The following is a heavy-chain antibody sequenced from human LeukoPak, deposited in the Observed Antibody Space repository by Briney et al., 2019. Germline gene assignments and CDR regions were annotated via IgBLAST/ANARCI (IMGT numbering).Heavy chain of an antibody. CDR1: GFTFSSYW. V-gene: IGHV3-7*01. J-gene: IGHJ6*02. CDR2: IKQDGSEK. Sequence: PGGSLRLSCAASGFTFSSYWMSWVRQAPGKGLEWVANIKQDGSEKYYVVSVKGRFTISRDNAKNSLYLQMNSLRAEDTAVYYCAREEHYDFWSGYYYYYGMDVWGQGTTVTVSS. D-gene: IGHD3-3*01. CDR3: AREEHYDFWSGYYYYYGMDV.